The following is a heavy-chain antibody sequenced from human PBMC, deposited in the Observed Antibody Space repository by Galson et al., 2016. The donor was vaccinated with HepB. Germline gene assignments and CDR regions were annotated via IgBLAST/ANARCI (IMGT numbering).Heavy chain of an antibody. D-gene: IGHD2-2*01. CDR3: AREERGYCSSASCSHNWLDP. CDR2: ISPSGST. Sequence: TLSLTCAVSGGSVSNDGYSWSWIRQPPGKGLEWIGYISPSGSTYYNPSLKSRLTITMDRSKNHFSLRLSAVTAADTAVYYSAREERGYCSSASCSHNWLDPWGQGTLVIVSS. CDR1: GGSVSNDGYS. J-gene: IGHJ5*02. V-gene: IGHV4-30-2*01.